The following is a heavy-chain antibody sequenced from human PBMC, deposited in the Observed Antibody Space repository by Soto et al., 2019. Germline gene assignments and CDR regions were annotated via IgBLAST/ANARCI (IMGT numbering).Heavy chain of an antibody. D-gene: IGHD7-27*01. CDR3: ARHGPTWVAQVLYFDY. J-gene: IGHJ4*02. V-gene: IGHV4-39*01. CDR1: GGSITSSHYY. CDR2: IYYSGTT. Sequence: QLQLQESGPRLVKPSETLSLTCTVSGGSITSSHYYWGWIRQPPGKGLEWIGTIYYSGTTSYHPSLKSRVTISADTPKNQFSLRLSSVTAADTAVYYCARHGPTWVAQVLYFDYWGQGALVTVSS.